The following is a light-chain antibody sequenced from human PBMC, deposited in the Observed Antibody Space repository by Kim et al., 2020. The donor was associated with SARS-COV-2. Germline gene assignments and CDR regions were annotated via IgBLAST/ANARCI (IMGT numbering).Light chain of an antibody. Sequence: GHSVTISCTGTSSDIGAYNVVSWYQHHPGRAPKLMIYDVSQRPSRVSTRFSGSKSGNTASLTISGLQAEDEADYYCSSYTSSVSWVFGGGTQLTVL. J-gene: IGLJ3*02. CDR1: SSDIGAYNV. V-gene: IGLV2-14*03. CDR2: DVS. CDR3: SSYTSSVSWV.